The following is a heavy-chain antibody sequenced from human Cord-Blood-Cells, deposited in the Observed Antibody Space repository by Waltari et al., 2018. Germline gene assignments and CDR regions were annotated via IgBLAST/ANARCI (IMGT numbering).Heavy chain of an antibody. J-gene: IGHJ2*01. D-gene: IGHD1-26*01. Sequence: QVQLQESGPGLVKPSQTLSLTCTVSGGSISSGGYYWSWIRQHPGKGLEWIGYIYYLGSTSYNPSLKSRVTISVDTSKNQFSLKLSSVTAADTAVYYCASSGMGWELLRRNHWYFDLWGRGTLVTVSS. CDR3: ASSGMGWELLRRNHWYFDL. CDR1: GGSISSGGYY. CDR2: IYYLGST. V-gene: IGHV4-31*03.